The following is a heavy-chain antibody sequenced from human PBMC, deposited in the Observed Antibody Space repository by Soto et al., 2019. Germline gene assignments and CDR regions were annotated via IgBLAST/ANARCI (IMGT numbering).Heavy chain of an antibody. J-gene: IGHJ4*02. V-gene: IGHV3-53*05. CDR3: ARHAWLEN. Sequence: EVQLVEPGGGLISPGGSLSLSCAATGFRVRGDPLNWVRQAPGKGLACISAIYSGGNTTDAGSVKGRFTISRDTSKNTLYLQMNSLRVEDTAVYYCARHAWLENWGKGTLVTVSS. CDR1: GFRVRGDP. D-gene: IGHD3-9*01. CDR2: IYSGGNT.